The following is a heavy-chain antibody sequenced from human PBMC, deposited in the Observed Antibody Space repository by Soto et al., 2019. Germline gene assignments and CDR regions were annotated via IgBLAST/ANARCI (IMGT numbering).Heavy chain of an antibody. V-gene: IGHV4-4*07. D-gene: IGHD1-26*01. Sequence: SETLSLTCTVSGGSISSYYWSWIRQPAGKGLEWIGRIYTSGSTNYNPSLKSRVTMSVDTSKNQFSLKLSSVTAADTAVYYCARVRSGRRQSLSHYFDYWGQGTLVTVSS. CDR2: IYTSGST. CDR3: ARVRSGRRQSLSHYFDY. CDR1: GGSISSYY. J-gene: IGHJ4*02.